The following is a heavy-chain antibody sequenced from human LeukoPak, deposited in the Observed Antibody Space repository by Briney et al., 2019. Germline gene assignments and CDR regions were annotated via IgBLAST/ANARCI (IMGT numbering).Heavy chain of an antibody. CDR3: ARQSLGASGLDH. J-gene: IGHJ4*02. Sequence: QSGGSLRPSCAVSGFRFNSHHMHWVRQAPNKGLEWVAVAPHDRSSPSHAASVNGRFTISRDNSKDTLFLHMDSLRVDGTAIYYCARQSLGASGLDHWGQGVLVTVSS. CDR1: GFRFNSHH. D-gene: IGHD1-26*01. V-gene: IGHV3-30*05. CDR2: APHDRSSP.